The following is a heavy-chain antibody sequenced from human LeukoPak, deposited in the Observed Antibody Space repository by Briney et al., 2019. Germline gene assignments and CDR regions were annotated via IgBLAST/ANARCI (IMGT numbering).Heavy chain of an antibody. CDR2: INHSGST. V-gene: IGHV4-34*01. Sequence: SQTLSLTCTVYGGSFSGYYWSWIRQPPGKGLEWIGEINHSGSTNYNPSLKSRVTVSVDTSKNQFSLKLSSVTAADTAVYYCASRGRLVPAALIDYWGQGTLVTVSS. D-gene: IGHD2-2*01. CDR1: GGSFSGYY. CDR3: ASRGRLVPAALIDY. J-gene: IGHJ4*02.